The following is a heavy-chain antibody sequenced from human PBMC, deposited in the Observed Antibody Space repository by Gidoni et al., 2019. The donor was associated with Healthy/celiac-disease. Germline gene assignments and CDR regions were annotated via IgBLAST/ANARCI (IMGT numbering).Heavy chain of an antibody. Sequence: EVQLLESGGGLVQPGGSLRLSCAASGSTFTSYAMSWVRQAPGKGLEWVSAISGSGGSTYYADSVKGRFTISRDNSKNTLYLQMNSLRAEDTAVYYCAKEGDPLPLYNWFDPWGQGTLVTVSS. CDR1: GSTFTSYA. J-gene: IGHJ5*02. V-gene: IGHV3-23*01. CDR2: ISGSGGST. CDR3: AKEGDPLPLYNWFDP.